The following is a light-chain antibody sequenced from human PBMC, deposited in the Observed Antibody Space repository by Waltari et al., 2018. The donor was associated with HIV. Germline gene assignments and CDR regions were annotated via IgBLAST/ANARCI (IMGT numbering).Light chain of an antibody. CDR2: DAS. Sequence: EIVLTQSPATLSLSPGERATLSCRASQSVSRYLDWYQQKPGQAPRLLIYDASNRATCIPARFSGSGSGTDFTLTISSLEPEDFAVYYCQERSNWPLLTFGGGTKVEIK. J-gene: IGKJ4*01. CDR1: QSVSRY. CDR3: QERSNWPLLT. V-gene: IGKV3-11*01.